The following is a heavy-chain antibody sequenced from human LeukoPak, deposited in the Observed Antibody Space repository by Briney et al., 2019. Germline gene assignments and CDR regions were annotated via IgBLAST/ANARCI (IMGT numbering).Heavy chain of an antibody. Sequence: GRSLRLSCAASGFTFDDYAMHWVRHAPGQGLEWVLGISWNSGTIRYADHVKGRFTISRDNAKSSLFLQMNSLRAEDTALYYCAKDFGSGYSSGWYWYFDLWGRGTLVTVSS. V-gene: IGHV3-9*01. D-gene: IGHD6-19*01. J-gene: IGHJ2*01. CDR3: AKDFGSGYSSGWYWYFDL. CDR1: GFTFDDYA. CDR2: ISWNSGTI.